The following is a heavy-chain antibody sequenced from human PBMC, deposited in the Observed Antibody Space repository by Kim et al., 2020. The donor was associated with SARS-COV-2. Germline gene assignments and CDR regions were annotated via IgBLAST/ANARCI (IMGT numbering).Heavy chain of an antibody. CDR2: ISGYDDTT. V-gene: IGHV3-23*01. J-gene: IGHJ6*02. CDR1: GFAFSSYA. D-gene: IGHD6-13*01. CDR3: ARSGRGSSWFYYYHGMDV. Sequence: GGSLRLSCAASGFAFSSYAMSWVRQAPGKGLEWVSGISGYDDTTYYADSVKDRFTISRDNSRNTLYVQMNSLTADDTAIYYCARSGRGSSWFYYYHGMDVWGQGTTVTVSS.